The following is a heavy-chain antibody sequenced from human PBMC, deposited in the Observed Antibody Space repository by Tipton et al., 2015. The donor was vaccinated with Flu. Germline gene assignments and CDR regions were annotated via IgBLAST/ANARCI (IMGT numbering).Heavy chain of an antibody. V-gene: IGHV4-34*01. J-gene: IGHJ4*02. D-gene: IGHD6-6*01. CDR3: ARGGFWVGSSSHDY. Sequence: TLSLTCAVYGGSFSGYYWSWIRQPPGKGLEWIGEINHSGSTNYNPSLKSRVTISVDTSKNQFSLKLSSVTAADTVVYYCARGGFWVGSSSHDYWGQGTLVTVSS. CDR1: GGSFSGYY. CDR2: INHSGST.